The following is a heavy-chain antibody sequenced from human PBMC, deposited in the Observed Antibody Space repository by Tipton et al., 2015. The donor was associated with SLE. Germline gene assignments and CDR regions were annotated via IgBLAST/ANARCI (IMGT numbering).Heavy chain of an antibody. D-gene: IGHD3-3*01. J-gene: IGHJ4*02. CDR2: IIPIFGTA. V-gene: IGHV1-69*13. Sequence: QSGPEVKKPGSSVKVSCKASGGTFSSYAISWVRQAPGQGLEWMGRIIPIFGTATYAQKFQGRVTITADESTSTAHMELSSLRSEDTAVYYCARLRHYDFWSGYDFDYWGQGTLVTVSS. CDR1: GGTFSSYA. CDR3: ARLRHYDFWSGYDFDY.